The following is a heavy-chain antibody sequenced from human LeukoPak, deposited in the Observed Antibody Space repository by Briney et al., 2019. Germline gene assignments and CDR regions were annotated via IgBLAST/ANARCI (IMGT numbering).Heavy chain of an antibody. CDR2: IFHSGTT. Sequence: PSETLSLTCTVSGFSISDGFYWDWIRQTPGKGLEWIGSIFHSGTTYYNPSLKSRVTISVDTSKNQFSLKLSSVTAADTAVYYCARDYQGGYGDKTVDYWGQETLVTVSS. D-gene: IGHD5-18*01. J-gene: IGHJ4*02. V-gene: IGHV4-38-2*02. CDR3: ARDYQGGYGDKTVDY. CDR1: GFSISDGFY.